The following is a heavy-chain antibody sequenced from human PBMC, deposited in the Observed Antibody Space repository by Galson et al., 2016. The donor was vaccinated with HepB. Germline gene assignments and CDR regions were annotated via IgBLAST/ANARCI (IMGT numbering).Heavy chain of an antibody. CDR3: VRDTYGDRRGDY. Sequence: SLRLSCAASGFTFSNYDMDWVRQAPGKGLEWISYITTSSAGINYADSVKGRFTISRDNAKNSLYLQMNSLRDEDTAVYYCVRDTYGDRRGDYWGQGTLVTVSS. J-gene: IGHJ4*02. CDR2: ITTSSAGI. CDR1: GFTFSNYD. V-gene: IGHV3-48*02. D-gene: IGHD4-17*01.